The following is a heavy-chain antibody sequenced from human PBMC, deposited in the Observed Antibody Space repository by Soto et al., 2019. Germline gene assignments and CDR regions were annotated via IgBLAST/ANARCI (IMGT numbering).Heavy chain of an antibody. CDR2: ISYDGSNK. D-gene: IGHD2-2*01. Sequence: GSLRLSCAASGFTFSSYGMHWVRQAPGKGLEWVAVISYDGSNKYYADSVKGRFTISRDNSKNTLYLQMNSLRAEDTAVYYCAKDRRDIVLVPAANYYYYGMDVWGQGTTVTVS. V-gene: IGHV3-30*18. J-gene: IGHJ6*02. CDR1: GFTFSSYG. CDR3: AKDRRDIVLVPAANYYYYGMDV.